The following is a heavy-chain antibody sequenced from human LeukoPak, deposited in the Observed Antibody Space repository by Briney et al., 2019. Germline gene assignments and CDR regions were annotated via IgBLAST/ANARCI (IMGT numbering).Heavy chain of an antibody. J-gene: IGHJ4*02. V-gene: IGHV4-4*07. CDR3: ARGGGVEMSRGLDY. D-gene: IGHD5-24*01. CDR2: IYTSGSA. CDR1: GGSFSNYF. Sequence: SETLSLTCTVSGGSFSNYFWNWIRQPAGKGLERIGRIYTSGSANYNSSLKSRVTMSVDTSKNQLSLNLTSVTAADTAVYYRARGGGVEMSRGLDYWGQGTLVTVSS.